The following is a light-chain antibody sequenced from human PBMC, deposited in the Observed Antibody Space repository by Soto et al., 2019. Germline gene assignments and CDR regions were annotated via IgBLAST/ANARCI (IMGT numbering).Light chain of an antibody. J-gene: IGKJ2*01. CDR2: DAS. V-gene: IGKV3-11*01. CDR3: QQSSNWPPYP. Sequence: EIVLTQSPATLSLSPGERATLSCRASQSVSSYLAWYQQKPGQAPRLLIYDASNRATGIPARFSGSGSGTDFTLTISSLEPEDFAVYYCQQSSNWPPYPFGQGTKLEIK. CDR1: QSVSSY.